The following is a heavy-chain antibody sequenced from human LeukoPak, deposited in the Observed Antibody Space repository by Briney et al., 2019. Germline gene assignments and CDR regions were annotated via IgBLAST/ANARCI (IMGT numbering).Heavy chain of an antibody. J-gene: IGHJ6*02. Sequence: SETLSLTCTVSGCSISSYYWSWIRQPPGKGLEWIGYIYYSGSTNYNPYLKSRVTISVDTSKNQFSLKLSSVTAADTAVYYCASDRGRDYCSSSSCYAYYYYGMDVWGQGTTVTVSS. CDR3: ASDRGRDYCSSSSCYAYYYYGMDV. V-gene: IGHV4-59*01. CDR1: GCSISSYY. CDR2: IYYSGST. D-gene: IGHD2-2*01.